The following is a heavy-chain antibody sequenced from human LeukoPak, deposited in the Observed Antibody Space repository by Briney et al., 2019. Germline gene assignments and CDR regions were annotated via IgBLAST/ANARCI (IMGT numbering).Heavy chain of an antibody. D-gene: IGHD6-19*01. CDR1: GGSFSDYF. J-gene: IGHJ5*02. V-gene: IGHV4-34*01. CDR2: IERGGST. Sequence: SETLSLTCAVYGGSFSDYFWSWIRQSPGKGLEWIGEIERGGSTVYSPSLQSRVTMSLDSSKIQFSLRLTSVTAADTAVYFCARGGLAGSKWSWFDPWGREPWSPSPQ. CDR3: ARGGLAGSKWSWFDP.